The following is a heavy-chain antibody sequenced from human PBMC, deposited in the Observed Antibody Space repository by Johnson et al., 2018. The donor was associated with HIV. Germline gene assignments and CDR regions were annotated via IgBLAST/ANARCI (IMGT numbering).Heavy chain of an antibody. CDR2: ISYDGSNK. V-gene: IGHV3-30*03. CDR3: ARGVVGVLSNAFDI. J-gene: IGHJ3*02. D-gene: IGHD1-26*01. CDR1: GFTFSYYA. Sequence: QVQLVESGGGVVQPGRSLRLSCAVSGFTFSYYAMHWVRQAPGKGLEWVAVISYDGSNKNYVDSVKGRFTISRDNSKNTLCLQMNSLRAEDTAVYYCARGVVGVLSNAFDIWGQVTMVIVSS.